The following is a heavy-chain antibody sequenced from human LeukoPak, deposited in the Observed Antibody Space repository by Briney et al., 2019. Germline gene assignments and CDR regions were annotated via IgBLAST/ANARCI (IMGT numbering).Heavy chain of an antibody. V-gene: IGHV4-39*01. D-gene: IGHD5/OR15-5a*01. CDR1: GGSISNSNKY. Sequence: PSETLSLTCTVSGGSISNSNKYWGWIRQSPGKGLAWIGNFFYSGITYYNPSLRSRVTISVDTSKIQFSLNLRSVTAADTAVYYCARHLGMSTMDYWGQGTLVTVSS. J-gene: IGHJ4*02. CDR2: FFYSGIT. CDR3: ARHLGMSTMDY.